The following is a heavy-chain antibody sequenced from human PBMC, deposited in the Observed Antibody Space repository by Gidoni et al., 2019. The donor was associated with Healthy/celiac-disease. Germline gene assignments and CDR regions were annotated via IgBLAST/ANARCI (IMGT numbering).Heavy chain of an antibody. CDR2: ISYDGSNK. Sequence: QVQLVASGVGVVQPGRSLRLSCAASGFPFSSYGLHWVRQAPGKGLEWVAVISYDGSNKYYADSVKGRFTIYRDNSKNTLYLQMNSLRAEDTAVYYCAKARLWFGELWDAFDIWGQGTMVTVSS. CDR1: GFPFSSYG. D-gene: IGHD3-10*01. CDR3: AKARLWFGELWDAFDI. V-gene: IGHV3-30*18. J-gene: IGHJ3*02.